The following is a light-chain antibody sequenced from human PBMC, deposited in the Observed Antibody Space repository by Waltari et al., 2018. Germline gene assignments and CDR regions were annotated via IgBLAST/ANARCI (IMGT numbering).Light chain of an antibody. Sequence: DIQMTPSPSSLSASVGDRVTITCQASQGISNYLNCYQQKPGKAPKLLIYDASNLETGVPSRFSGSGSGTDVTFTISSLQPEDIATYYCQQYDNLPSFGQGTRLEIK. J-gene: IGKJ5*01. CDR1: QGISNY. V-gene: IGKV1-33*01. CDR3: QQYDNLPS. CDR2: DAS.